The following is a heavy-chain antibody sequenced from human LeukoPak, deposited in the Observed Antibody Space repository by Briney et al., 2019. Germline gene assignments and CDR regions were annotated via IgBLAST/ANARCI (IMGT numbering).Heavy chain of an antibody. CDR3: ATDYRYYNSDPYFDS. V-gene: IGHV3-48*03. D-gene: IGHD3-9*01. Sequence: PGGSLRLSCAASGFTLSTYEMNWVRQAPGKGLEWVAYISQSGSAVHYAASVKGRFTTSRDNAENSLYLQMNSLRDEDTAVYYCATDYRYYNSDPYFDSWGQGTLVTVSS. J-gene: IGHJ4*02. CDR2: ISQSGSAV. CDR1: GFTLSTYE.